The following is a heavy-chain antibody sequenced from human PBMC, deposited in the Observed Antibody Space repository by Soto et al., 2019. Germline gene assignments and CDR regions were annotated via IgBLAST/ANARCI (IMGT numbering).Heavy chain of an antibody. CDR2: ISNDGNRQ. V-gene: IGHV3-30-3*01. D-gene: IGHD5-18*01. CDR1: GVGFSRQA. CDR3: ARDIYSYESAGTIDI. J-gene: IGHJ3*02. Sequence: LRRSRVTAGVGFSRQAIHLVRQAPGKGLEWVAAISNDGNRQLYADSVKDRFTISRDNSRNTLDLQMNNLRTEDTGVYFCARDIYSYESAGTIDIWGQGTMLTVSS.